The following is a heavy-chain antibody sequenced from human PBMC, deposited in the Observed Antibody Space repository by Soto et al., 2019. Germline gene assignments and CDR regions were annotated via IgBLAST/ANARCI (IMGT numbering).Heavy chain of an antibody. J-gene: IGHJ6*02. Sequence: SETLSLTCTVSGGSISSYYWSWIRQPPGKGLEWIGYIYYSGSTNYNPSLKSRVTISVDTSKNQFSLKLSSVTAADTAVYYCARHPPFAMVRGVISRFGMDVWGQGTTVTVS. CDR3: ARHPPFAMVRGVISRFGMDV. CDR1: GGSISSYY. CDR2: IYYSGST. D-gene: IGHD3-10*01. V-gene: IGHV4-59*08.